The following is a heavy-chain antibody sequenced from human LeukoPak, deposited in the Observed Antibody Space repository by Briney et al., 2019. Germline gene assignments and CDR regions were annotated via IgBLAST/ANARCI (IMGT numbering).Heavy chain of an antibody. CDR2: IYSGGST. J-gene: IGHJ4*02. D-gene: IGHD2-15*01. Sequence: QPGGSLRLSCAASGFTVSSNYMSWVRQAPGKGLEWVSVIYSGGSTYYADSVKGRFTISRDNSKNTLYLQMNSLRAEDTAVYYCARGVLNCSGSSCYSARPFDYWGQGTLVTVSS. CDR3: ARGVLNCSGSSCYSARPFDY. CDR1: GFTVSSNY. V-gene: IGHV3-53*01.